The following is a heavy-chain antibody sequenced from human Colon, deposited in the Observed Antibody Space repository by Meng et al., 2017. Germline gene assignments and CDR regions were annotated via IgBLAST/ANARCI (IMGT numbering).Heavy chain of an antibody. CDR1: GFTFSNAW. CDR3: TTWYSSGRVVDY. J-gene: IGHJ4*02. Sequence: GGSLRLSCAASGFTFSNAWMSWVRQAPGKGLEWVGRIKSKTNGETTNYAAPVKGRFTISRDDSKNTLYLQMNSLKTEDTAVYYFTTWYSSGRVVDYWGQGTLVTVSS. D-gene: IGHD6-19*01. V-gene: IGHV3-15*01. CDR2: IKSKTNGETT.